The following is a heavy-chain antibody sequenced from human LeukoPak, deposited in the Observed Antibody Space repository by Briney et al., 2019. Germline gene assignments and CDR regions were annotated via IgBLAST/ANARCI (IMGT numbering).Heavy chain of an antibody. CDR2: IYYSGST. CDR3: ARARGLRRGYYYGSGSYYSNWFDP. D-gene: IGHD3-10*01. Sequence: SETLSLTCTVSGGSISSGDYYWSWIRQPPGKGLEWIGYIYYSGSTYYNPSLKSQVTISVGTSKNQFSLKLSSVTAADTAVYYCARARGLRRGYYYGSGSYYSNWFDPWGQGTLVTVSS. V-gene: IGHV4-30-4*01. CDR1: GGSISSGDYY. J-gene: IGHJ5*02.